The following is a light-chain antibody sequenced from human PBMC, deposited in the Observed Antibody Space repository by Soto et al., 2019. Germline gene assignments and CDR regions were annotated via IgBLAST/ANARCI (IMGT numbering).Light chain of an antibody. CDR1: SSNIGSNY. Sequence: QSVLTQPPSASGTPGQRVTISCSGSSSNIGSNYVYWYQQLPGTAPKLLIYRNNQRPSGVPDRFSGSKSGTSASLAISGLRSEDEADYYCAAWDDSLSGRGVFGGGTKAHRP. CDR2: RNN. J-gene: IGLJ2*01. CDR3: AAWDDSLSGRGV. V-gene: IGLV1-47*01.